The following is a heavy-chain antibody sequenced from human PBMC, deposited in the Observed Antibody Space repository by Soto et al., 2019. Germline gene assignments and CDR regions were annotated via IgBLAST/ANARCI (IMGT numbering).Heavy chain of an antibody. CDR1: GGTFRSYA. Sequence: SVKVSCKASGGTFRSYAINWVRQAPGQGLEWMGGIIPMFGKPNYAEKFLGRVTITADEATRTAYMEVSSLKSEDTAVYYCARSMETNYFYCMDVWGLGXTVTVYS. V-gene: IGHV1-69*13. J-gene: IGHJ6*02. CDR3: ARSMETNYFYCMDV. D-gene: IGHD2-8*01. CDR2: IIPMFGKP.